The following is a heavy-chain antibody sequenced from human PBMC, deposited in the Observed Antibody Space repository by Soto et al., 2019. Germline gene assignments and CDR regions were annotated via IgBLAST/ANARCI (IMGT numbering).Heavy chain of an antibody. Sequence: EVQLLDSGGALVQPGGSLRLSCAASGFSFSSHVMSWVRQAPGKGLEWVSSISGSGGGTYYADSVKGRFIISRDNSKNTLDLQMNSLRAEDTAVYYCAKGWCDSWGQGTLVTVSS. CDR1: GFSFSSHV. V-gene: IGHV3-23*01. CDR3: AKGWCDS. J-gene: IGHJ5*01. CDR2: ISGSGGGT.